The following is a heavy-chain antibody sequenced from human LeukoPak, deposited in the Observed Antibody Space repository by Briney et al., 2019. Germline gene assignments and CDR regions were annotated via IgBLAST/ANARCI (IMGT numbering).Heavy chain of an antibody. CDR3: ARGEVVTAIPFDY. J-gene: IGHJ4*02. CDR2: INHSGST. D-gene: IGHD2-21*02. Sequence: PSETLSLTCAVYGGSFSGYYWSWIRQPPGKGLEWIGEINHSGSTNYNPSLKSRVTISVDTSKNQFSLKLSSVTAADTAVYYCARGEVVTAIPFDYWGQGTLVTVSS. V-gene: IGHV4-34*01. CDR1: GGSFSGYY.